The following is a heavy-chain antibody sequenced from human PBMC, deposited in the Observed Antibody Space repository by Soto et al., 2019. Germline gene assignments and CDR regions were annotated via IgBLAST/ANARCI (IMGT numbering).Heavy chain of an antibody. CDR2: IWYDGSNK. CDR3: ARTTRADLGYYYYGLDV. V-gene: IGHV3-33*01. CDR1: GFTFSSYG. Sequence: GGSLRLSCAASGFTFSSYGMHWVRQAPGKGLEWVAVIWYDGSNKYYADSVKGRFTISRDNSKNTLYLQMNSLRAEDTAVYYCARTTRADLGYYYYGLDVWGQGTTVTVSS. J-gene: IGHJ6*02. D-gene: IGHD4-17*01.